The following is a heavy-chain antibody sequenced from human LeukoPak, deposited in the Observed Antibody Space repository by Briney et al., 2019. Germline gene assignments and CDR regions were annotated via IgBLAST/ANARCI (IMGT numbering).Heavy chain of an antibody. CDR2: IGGSSGTK. CDR3: TKATSSDYRAFPY. V-gene: IGHV3-23*01. CDR1: GFTFSSYG. Sequence: PGGSLRLSCAASGFTFSSYGMRWVRQAPGKGLEWVSAIGGSSGTKYYADSVKGRFTISRDNSKNTMYLQMNSLTAEDTAVYYCTKATSSDYRAFPYWGQGTLVTVSS. D-gene: IGHD3-22*01. J-gene: IGHJ4*02.